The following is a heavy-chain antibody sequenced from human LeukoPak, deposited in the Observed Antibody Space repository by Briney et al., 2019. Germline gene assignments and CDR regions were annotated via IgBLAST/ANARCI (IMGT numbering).Heavy chain of an antibody. Sequence: SETLSLTCTVSGGSISSSSYYWGWIRQPPGKGLEWIGSIYYSGSTYYNPSLKSRVTISVDTFKNQFSLKLSSVTAADTAVYYCARDLPYDFWSGYYQYYFDYWGQGTLVTVSS. CDR2: IYYSGST. CDR1: GGSISSSSYY. J-gene: IGHJ4*02. V-gene: IGHV4-39*07. D-gene: IGHD3-3*01. CDR3: ARDLPYDFWSGYYQYYFDY.